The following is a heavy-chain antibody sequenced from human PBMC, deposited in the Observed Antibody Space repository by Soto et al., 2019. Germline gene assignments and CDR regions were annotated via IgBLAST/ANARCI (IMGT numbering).Heavy chain of an antibody. Sequence: ASVKVSCKASGYTFTSYGISWVRQAPGQGLEWMGWISAYNGNTNYAQKLQGRVTMTTDTSTSTAYMELRSPRSDDTAVYYCARLYCSSTSCYAVAVWGQGTLVTVSS. J-gene: IGHJ4*02. D-gene: IGHD2-2*01. CDR3: ARLYCSSTSCYAVAV. CDR1: GYTFTSYG. CDR2: ISAYNGNT. V-gene: IGHV1-18*01.